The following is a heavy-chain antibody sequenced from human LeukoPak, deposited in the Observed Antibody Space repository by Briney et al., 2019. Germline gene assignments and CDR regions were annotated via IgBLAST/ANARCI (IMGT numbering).Heavy chain of an antibody. D-gene: IGHD2-15*01. CDR3: ARHSSVVRGWFDP. J-gene: IGHJ5*02. CDR1: GGSISSYY. CDR2: IYTSGST. Sequence: PSETLSLTCTVSGGSISSYYWSWIRQPPGKGLEWIGYIYTSGSTNYTPSLKSRVTISVDTSKNQFSLKLNSVTAADTAVYYCARHSSVVRGWFDPWGQGTLVTVSS. V-gene: IGHV4-4*09.